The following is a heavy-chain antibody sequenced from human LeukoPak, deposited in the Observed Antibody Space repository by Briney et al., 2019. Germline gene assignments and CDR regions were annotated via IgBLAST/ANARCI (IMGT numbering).Heavy chain of an antibody. J-gene: IGHJ3*02. D-gene: IGHD4-17*01. CDR3: ATDRFRGDYVDAFDI. CDR1: GYTLTELS. Sequence: ASVKVSCKVSGYTLTELSMHWVRQAPGKGLEWMGGFDPEDGETIYAQKFQGRVTMTEDTSTDTAYMELSSLRSEDTAVYYCATDRFRGDYVDAFDIWGQGTMVTVSS. V-gene: IGHV1-24*01. CDR2: FDPEDGET.